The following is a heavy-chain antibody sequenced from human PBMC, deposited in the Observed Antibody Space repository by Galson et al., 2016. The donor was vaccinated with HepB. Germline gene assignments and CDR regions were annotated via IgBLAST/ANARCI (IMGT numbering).Heavy chain of an antibody. CDR3: YYSGF. V-gene: IGHV3-23*01. Sequence: SLRLSCAASGFPFSSYAMNWVRQAPGKGLEWVSGISDSGGTTYYADSVKGRFTISRDNSKNTLYLQMNSLRAEDTAVYYCYYSGFWGQGTLVTVSS. CDR2: ISDSGGTT. J-gene: IGHJ4*02. CDR1: GFPFSSYA.